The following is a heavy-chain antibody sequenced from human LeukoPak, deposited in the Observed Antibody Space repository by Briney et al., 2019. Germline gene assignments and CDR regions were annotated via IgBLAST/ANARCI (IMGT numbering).Heavy chain of an antibody. Sequence: SETLSLTCSVSGASINSHFWTWIRQPAGKGLGWIGRIYISGSTDYSPSLKSRVTMSVDTSKNQFSLNLISVTAADTAVYYCARALNPLPGTYYIDYWGQGTLVTVSS. CDR2: IYISGST. D-gene: IGHD2-15*01. J-gene: IGHJ4*02. CDR3: ARALNPLPGTYYIDY. CDR1: GASINSHF. V-gene: IGHV4-4*07.